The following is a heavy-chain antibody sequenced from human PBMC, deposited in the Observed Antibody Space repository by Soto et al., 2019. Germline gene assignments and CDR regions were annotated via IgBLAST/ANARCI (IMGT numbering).Heavy chain of an antibody. CDR1: GFTFSSYS. V-gene: IGHV3-21*01. CDR3: ARVRPMVRGVKTSAYYMDV. J-gene: IGHJ6*03. Sequence: GGSLRLSCAASGFTFSSYSMNWVRQAPGKGLEWVSSISSSSSYIYYADSVKGRFTISRDNAKNSLYLQMNSLRAEDTAVYYCARVRPMVRGVKTSAYYMDVWGKGTTVTVSS. CDR2: ISSSSSYI. D-gene: IGHD3-10*01.